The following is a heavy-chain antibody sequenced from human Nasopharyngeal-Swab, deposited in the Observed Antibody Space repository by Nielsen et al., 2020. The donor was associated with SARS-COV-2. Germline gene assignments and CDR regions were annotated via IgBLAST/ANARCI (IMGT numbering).Heavy chain of an antibody. D-gene: IGHD3-9*01. Sequence: GESLKTSCAASGFNFRNFAMSWVRQAPGKGLEWLSGIIESGPDTHYADSVKGRSTIFRDNSKHTLYLQMNSLSAEDTAVYYCVKDYTVHYYGLATDYYAALDSWGQGTLATVSS. CDR3: VKDYTVHYYGLATDYYAALDS. CDR2: IIESGPDT. V-gene: IGHV3-23*01. J-gene: IGHJ4*02. CDR1: GFNFRNFA.